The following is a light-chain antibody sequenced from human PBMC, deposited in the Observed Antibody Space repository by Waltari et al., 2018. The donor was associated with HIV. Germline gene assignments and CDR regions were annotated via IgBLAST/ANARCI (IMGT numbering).Light chain of an antibody. CDR3: QSYDSSLSGHV. V-gene: IGLV1-40*01. J-gene: IGLJ1*01. CDR1: SSNIVAGYD. Sequence: QSVLTQPPSVSGAPGQRVTLSCTGSSSNIVAGYDVHWYQQLPGTAPKVLILGKNNRPSGVPDRFSSFKSGTSASLAITGLQDEDEADYYCQSYDSSLSGHVFGSGTKVTVL. CDR2: GKN.